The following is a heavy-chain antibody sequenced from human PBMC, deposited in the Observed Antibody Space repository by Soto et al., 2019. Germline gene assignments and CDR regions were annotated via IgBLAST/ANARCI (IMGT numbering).Heavy chain of an antibody. V-gene: IGHV3-21*01. CDR2: ISSSSSYI. D-gene: IGHD2-2*01. J-gene: IGHJ6*02. CDR1: GFTFSSYS. CDR3: ARALGGRGYCSSTSCGDV. Sequence: PGGSLRLSCAASGFTFSSYSMNWVRQAPGKGLEWVSSISSSSSYIYYADSVKGRFTISRDNAKNSLYLQMNSLRAEDTAVYYCARALGGRGYCSSTSCGDVWGQGTTVTVSS.